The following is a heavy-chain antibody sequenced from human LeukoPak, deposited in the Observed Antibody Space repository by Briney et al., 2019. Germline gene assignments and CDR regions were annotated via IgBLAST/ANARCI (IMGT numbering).Heavy chain of an antibody. D-gene: IGHD3-3*01. J-gene: IGHJ5*02. Sequence: SETLSLTCTVSGGSISSYYWSWIRQPAGKGLEWIGRIYTCGSTNYNPSLKSRVTMSVDTSKNQFSLKLSSVTAADTAVYYCARVKIFDFWSGYSHNWFDPWGQGTLVTVSS. CDR2: IYTCGST. CDR3: ARVKIFDFWSGYSHNWFDP. V-gene: IGHV4-4*07. CDR1: GGSISSYY.